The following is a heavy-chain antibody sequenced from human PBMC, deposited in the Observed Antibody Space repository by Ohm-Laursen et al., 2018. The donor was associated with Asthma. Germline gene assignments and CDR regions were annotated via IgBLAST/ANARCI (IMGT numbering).Heavy chain of an antibody. J-gene: IGHJ4*02. V-gene: IGHV3-30*03. CDR2: ISYDGSNK. Sequence: SLRLSCSASGFTFSSYGMHWVRQAPGKGLEWVAVISYDGSNKYYADSVKGRFTISRDNAKNSLYLQMNSLRAEDTAVYYCARAGDDYGDYCLEYWGQGTLVTVSS. CDR1: GFTFSSYG. CDR3: ARAGDDYGDYCLEY. D-gene: IGHD4-17*01.